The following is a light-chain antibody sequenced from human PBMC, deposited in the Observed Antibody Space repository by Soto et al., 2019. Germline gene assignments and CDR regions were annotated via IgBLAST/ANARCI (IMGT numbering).Light chain of an antibody. CDR3: QHYITSLTT. J-gene: IGKJ1*01. Sequence: EIVLTQSPGTLSLSPGERATHSCRASQSVSSSYLAWYQQKPGQAPRLLIYGASSRAIGIPDRFSGSGSGTDFTLTISRLEPEDFAVYYCQHYITSLTTFGQGTKVDI. V-gene: IGKV3-20*01. CDR1: QSVSSSY. CDR2: GAS.